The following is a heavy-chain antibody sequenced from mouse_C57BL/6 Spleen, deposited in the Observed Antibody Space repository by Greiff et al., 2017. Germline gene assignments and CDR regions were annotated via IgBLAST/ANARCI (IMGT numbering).Heavy chain of an antibody. J-gene: IGHJ2*01. CDR2: INPSTGGT. V-gene: IGHV1-42*01. D-gene: IGHD2-4*01. CDR1: GYSFTGYY. CDR3: ARYDYDEMYYFDY. Sequence: VQLQQSGPELVKPGASVKISCKASGYSFTGYYMNWVKQSPEKSLEWIGEINPSTGGTTYNQKFKAKATLTVDKSSSTAYMQLKSLTSEDSAVYYCARYDYDEMYYFDYWGQGTTLTVSS.